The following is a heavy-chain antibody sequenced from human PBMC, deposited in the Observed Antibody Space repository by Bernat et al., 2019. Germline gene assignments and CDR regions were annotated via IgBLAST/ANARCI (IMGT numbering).Heavy chain of an antibody. D-gene: IGHD4-17*01. Sequence: QVQLMESGGGVVQPGRSLRLSCEASKFTFSGYGMHWVRQAPGKGLEWVAVIWHDGSNENYADSVKGRFTISRDNSKNTLYLQMNSLKAEDTAVYYCARSSPTVTTNDAFDIWGQGTMVTVSS. CDR3: ARSSPTVTTNDAFDI. CDR1: KFTFSGYG. CDR2: IWHDGSNE. V-gene: IGHV3-33*01. J-gene: IGHJ3*02.